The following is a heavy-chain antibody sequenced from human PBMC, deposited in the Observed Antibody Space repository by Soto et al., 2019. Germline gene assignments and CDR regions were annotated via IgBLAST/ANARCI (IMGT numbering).Heavy chain of an antibody. J-gene: IGHJ4*02. CDR1: GFTFSSYW. CDR3: ARYSSGWDRDSGYFDY. Sequence: EVQLVESGGGLVQPGGSLRLSCAASGFTFSSYWMSWVRQAPGKGLEWVANIKQDGSEKYYVDSVKGRFTISRDNAKNSLYLQMNSLRAEDTAVYYCARYSSGWDRDSGYFDYWGQGTLVTVSS. V-gene: IGHV3-7*05. D-gene: IGHD6-19*01. CDR2: IKQDGSEK.